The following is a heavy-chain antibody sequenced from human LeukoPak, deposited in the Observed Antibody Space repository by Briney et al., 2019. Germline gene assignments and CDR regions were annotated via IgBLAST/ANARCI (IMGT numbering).Heavy chain of an antibody. D-gene: IGHD6-13*01. J-gene: IGHJ4*02. V-gene: IGHV3-7*01. CDR1: EFTFSGYW. Sequence: GESLSLSFAASEFTFSGYWMNWVRQAPGKGPKWVANINQDGSEKHYVDSVKGRFTISRDNAKNSLFLQMTSLRVEDTAVFYCARDGFVGAADYWGQGTLVTVSS. CDR2: INQDGSEK. CDR3: ARDGFVGAADY.